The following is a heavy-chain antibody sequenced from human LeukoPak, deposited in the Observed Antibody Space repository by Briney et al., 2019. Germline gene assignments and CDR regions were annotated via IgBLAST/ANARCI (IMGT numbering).Heavy chain of an antibody. Sequence: GGSLRLSCAASGFTFSSSAMHWVRQASGKGLEWVGRIRSKANSYATAYAASVKGRFTISRDDSKNTAYLQMNSLKTEDTAVYYCTSFEYSSSRWGQGTLVTVSS. CDR1: GFTFSSSA. CDR2: IRSKANSYAT. CDR3: TSFEYSSSR. V-gene: IGHV3-73*01. J-gene: IGHJ4*02. D-gene: IGHD6-6*01.